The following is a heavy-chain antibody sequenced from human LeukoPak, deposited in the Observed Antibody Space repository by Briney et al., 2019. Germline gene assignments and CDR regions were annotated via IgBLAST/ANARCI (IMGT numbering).Heavy chain of an antibody. CDR3: AVEAIAAAGRNWFDP. CDR1: GGSISSYY. D-gene: IGHD6-13*01. CDR2: IYNTGGA. V-gene: IGHV4-4*07. J-gene: IGHJ5*02. Sequence: SETLSLTCTVSGGSISSYYWSWIRQPAGKGLEWIGRIYNTGGANYNPSLKSRVTMSVDTSKNQFSLKLSSVTAADTAVYYCAVEAIAAAGRNWFDPWGQGTLVTVSS.